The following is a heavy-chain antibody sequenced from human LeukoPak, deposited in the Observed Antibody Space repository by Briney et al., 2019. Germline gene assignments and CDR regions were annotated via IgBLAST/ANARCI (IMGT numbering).Heavy chain of an antibody. D-gene: IGHD3-22*01. J-gene: IGHJ5*02. Sequence: GGSLRLSCAASGFTFSSYAMHWVRQAPGKGLEWVAVISYDGSNKYYADSVKGRFTISRDNSKNTLYLQMNGLRAEDTAVYYCARDGTYYYDSSGYLPIQGWFDPWGQGTLVTVSS. CDR1: GFTFSSYA. CDR3: ARDGTYYYDSSGYLPIQGWFDP. CDR2: ISYDGSNK. V-gene: IGHV3-30*04.